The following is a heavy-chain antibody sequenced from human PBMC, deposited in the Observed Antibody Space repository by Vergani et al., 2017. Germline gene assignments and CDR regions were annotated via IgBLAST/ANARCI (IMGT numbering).Heavy chain of an antibody. CDR2: INHSGST. CDR3: ARGDTAMVGNDY. V-gene: IGHV4-34*01. Sequence: QVQLQQWGAGLLKPSETLSLTCAVYGGSFSGYYWSWIRQPPGKGLEWIGEINHSGSTNYNPSLKSRVTISIDTSKNQFSLKLSSVTAADTAVYYCARGDTAMVGNDYGGEGTLVTVSS. J-gene: IGHJ4*02. CDR1: GGSFSGYY. D-gene: IGHD5-18*01.